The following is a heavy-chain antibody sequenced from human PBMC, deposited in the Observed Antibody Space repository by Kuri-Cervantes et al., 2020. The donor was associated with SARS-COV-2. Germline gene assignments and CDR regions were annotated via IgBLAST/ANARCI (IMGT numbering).Heavy chain of an antibody. D-gene: IGHD4-23*01. Sequence: GESLKISCAASGFTFSSYEMHWVRQAPGKGLEWVSYISSSGNSIYYADSVKGRFTISRDKAKNSLYLQINSLRAEDTAVYYCAPPVGGNSVPSTWGQGTLVTVSS. CDR3: APPVGGNSVPST. CDR2: ISSSGNSI. CDR1: GFTFSSYE. J-gene: IGHJ5*02. V-gene: IGHV3-48*03.